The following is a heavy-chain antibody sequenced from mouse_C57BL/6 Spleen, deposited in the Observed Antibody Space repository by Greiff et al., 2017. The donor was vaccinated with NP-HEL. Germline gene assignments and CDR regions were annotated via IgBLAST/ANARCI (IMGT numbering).Heavy chain of an antibody. V-gene: IGHV5-9-1*02. CDR3: TRGEVVAWYFDV. CDR1: GFTFSSYA. J-gene: IGHJ1*03. Sequence: EVHLVESGECLVKPGGSLKLSCAASGFTFSSYAMSWVRQTPEKRLEWVAYISSGGDYIYYADTVKGRFTISRDNARNTLYLQMSSLKSEDTAMYYCTRGEVVAWYFDVWGTGTTVTVSS. D-gene: IGHD1-1*01. CDR2: ISSGGDYI.